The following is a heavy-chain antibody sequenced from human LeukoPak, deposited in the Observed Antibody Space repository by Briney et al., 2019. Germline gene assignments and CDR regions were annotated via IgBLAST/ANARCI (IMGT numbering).Heavy chain of an antibody. J-gene: IGHJ5*02. V-gene: IGHV3-49*04. CDR3: TRCITMVRGVRWFDP. D-gene: IGHD3-10*01. CDR2: IRSKAYGGTT. Sequence: PGGSLRLSCTASGFTFGDYAMSWVRQAPGKGLEWVGFIRSKAYGGTTEYAASVKGRFTISRDDSKSIAYLQMNSLKTEDTAVYCCTRCITMVRGVRWFDPWGQGTLVTVSS. CDR1: GFTFGDYA.